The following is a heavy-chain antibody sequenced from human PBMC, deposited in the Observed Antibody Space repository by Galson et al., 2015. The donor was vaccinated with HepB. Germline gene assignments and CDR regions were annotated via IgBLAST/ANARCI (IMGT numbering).Heavy chain of an antibody. D-gene: IGHD3-16*02. CDR2: IDWDDDE. CDR3: ARIRAYYDYVWVSYRPGFGMDV. J-gene: IGHJ6*02. V-gene: IGHV2-70*11. CDR1: GFSLSTSGMC. Sequence: PALVKPTQTLTLTCTFSGFSLSTSGMCVSWIRQPPGKALEWLARIDWDDDEYYTTSLKTRLTISKDTSKNQVVLTMTNMDPVDTATYYCARIRAYYDYVWVSYRPGFGMDVWGQGTTVTVSS.